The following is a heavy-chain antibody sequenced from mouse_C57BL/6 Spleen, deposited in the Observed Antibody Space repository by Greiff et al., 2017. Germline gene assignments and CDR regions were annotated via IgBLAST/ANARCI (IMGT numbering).Heavy chain of an antibody. CDR3: AKVTTVVDYYAMDY. CDR1: GFSLTSYG. J-gene: IGHJ4*01. D-gene: IGHD1-1*01. Sequence: VKLMESGPGLVQPSQSLSITCTVSGFSLTSYGVHWVRQPPGKGLEWLGVIWSGGSTDYNAAFISRLSISKDNSKSQVFFKMNSLQADDTAIYYCAKVTTVVDYYAMDYWGQGTSVTVSS. CDR2: IWSGGST. V-gene: IGHV2-4*01.